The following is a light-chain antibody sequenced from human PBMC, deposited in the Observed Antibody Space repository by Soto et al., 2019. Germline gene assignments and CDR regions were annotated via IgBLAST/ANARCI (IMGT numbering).Light chain of an antibody. CDR3: QQYNSYSWT. V-gene: IGKV1-17*01. Sequence: VDRVAITCRASRYIRTALSWYQRRPGQAPKVLICVASSLQSGVPSRFSGSGSGTEFTLTISSLQPDDFATYYCQQYNSYSWTFGQGTKVDIK. J-gene: IGKJ1*01. CDR2: VAS. CDR1: RYIRTA.